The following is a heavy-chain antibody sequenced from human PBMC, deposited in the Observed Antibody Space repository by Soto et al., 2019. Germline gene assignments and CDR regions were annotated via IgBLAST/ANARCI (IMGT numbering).Heavy chain of an antibody. D-gene: IGHD5-12*01. Sequence: LGESLKISCKGSGYSFTSYWIGWVRQMPGKGLEWMGIIYPGDSDTRYSPSFQGQVTLLADKSISTAYLQWSSLKASDTAMYYCARLLDPTSNWFDPWGQGTLVTVSS. CDR3: ARLLDPTSNWFDP. CDR2: IYPGDSDT. J-gene: IGHJ5*02. CDR1: GYSFTSYW. V-gene: IGHV5-51*01.